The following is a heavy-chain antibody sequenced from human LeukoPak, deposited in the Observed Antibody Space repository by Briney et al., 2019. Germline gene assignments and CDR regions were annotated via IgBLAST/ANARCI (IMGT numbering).Heavy chain of an antibody. CDR3: ARQIYGSGSYYLDY. D-gene: IGHD3-10*01. V-gene: IGHV4-39*01. Sequence: SETLSLTCTVSGDSISGSSYYWGWIRQPPGKGLEWIVSIYYSGSTYYNPSLKSRVTISVDTSKNQFSLKLSSVTAADTAVYYCARQIYGSGSYYLDYWGQGTLVTVSS. CDR1: GDSISGSSYY. J-gene: IGHJ4*02. CDR2: IYYSGST.